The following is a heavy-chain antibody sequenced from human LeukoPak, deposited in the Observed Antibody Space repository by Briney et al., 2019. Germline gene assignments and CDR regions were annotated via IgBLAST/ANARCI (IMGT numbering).Heavy chain of an antibody. CDR2: IRQDGSEK. V-gene: IGHV3-7*01. CDR3: ARDQKGDAFDI. CDR1: GFTFTSYW. Sequence: GGSLRLSCAASGFTFTSYWMSWVRQAPGKGLEWVANIRQDGSEKYYEDSVKERFTITRDNAKNSLHLQRNSLSAEDTAVYYCARDQKGDAFDIWGQGTMVTVSS. J-gene: IGHJ3*02.